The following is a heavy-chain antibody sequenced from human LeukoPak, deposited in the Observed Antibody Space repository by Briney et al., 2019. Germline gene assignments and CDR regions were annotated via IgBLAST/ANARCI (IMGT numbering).Heavy chain of an antibody. Sequence: ASVKVSCKASGYTFTSYGISWVRQAPGQGLEWMGWISAYNGNTNYAQKFQGRVTITADESTSTAYMELSSLRSEDTAVYYCARGRAMATNTGSFDYWGQGTLVTVSS. CDR3: ARGRAMATNTGSFDY. V-gene: IGHV1-18*01. CDR1: GYTFTSYG. CDR2: ISAYNGNT. J-gene: IGHJ4*02. D-gene: IGHD5-24*01.